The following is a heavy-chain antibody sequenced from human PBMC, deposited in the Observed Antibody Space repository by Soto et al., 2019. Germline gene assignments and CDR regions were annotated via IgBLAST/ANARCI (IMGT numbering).Heavy chain of an antibody. J-gene: IGHJ6*02. Sequence: GGSLILSCAASGFTFSNYWRRWVRQAPGKGLEWVAIIWYDGSNQYYADSVKGRFTISRDNSKNTLYLQMNSLRAEDTAVYYCARGGLQGVYYGMDVWGQGTTVTVSS. D-gene: IGHD4-4*01. CDR2: IWYDGSNQ. V-gene: IGHV3-33*08. CDR3: ARGGLQGVYYGMDV. CDR1: GFTFSNYW.